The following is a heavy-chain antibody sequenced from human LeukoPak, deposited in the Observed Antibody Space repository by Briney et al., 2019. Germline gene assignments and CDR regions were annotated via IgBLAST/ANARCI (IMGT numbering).Heavy chain of an antibody. CDR3: AKENILTGRPLDY. V-gene: IGHV3-30*02. J-gene: IGHJ4*02. Sequence: GGSLRLSCAASGLTFSSYGMHWVRQAPGKGLGWVAFIRYDGSNKYYADSVKGRFTISRDNSKNTLYLQMNSLRAEDTAVYYCAKENILTGRPLDYWGQGTLVTVSS. CDR1: GLTFSSYG. CDR2: IRYDGSNK. D-gene: IGHD3-9*01.